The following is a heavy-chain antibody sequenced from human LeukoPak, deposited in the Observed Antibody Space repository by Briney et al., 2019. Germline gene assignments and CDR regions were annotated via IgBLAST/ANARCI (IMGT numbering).Heavy chain of an antibody. V-gene: IGHV4-59*01. CDR3: AREGGWRDGYNWGPFDV. J-gene: IGHJ3*01. Sequence: SETLSLNCTVSGGSISSYYWSWIRQPPGKGLEWIGYLYNRGSTKYNPSLESRVTISLDTSKNQFSLKMNSVTAADTAVYYCAREGGWRDGYNWGPFDVWGQGTTVTVSS. CDR1: GGSISSYY. CDR2: LYNRGST. D-gene: IGHD5-24*01.